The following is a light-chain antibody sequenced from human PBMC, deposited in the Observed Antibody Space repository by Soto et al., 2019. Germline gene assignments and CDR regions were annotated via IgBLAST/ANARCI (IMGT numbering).Light chain of an antibody. CDR1: QSISSW. Sequence: DIQITQSPSTLSASVGDRVTITCRASQSISSWLAWYQQKPGKAPKLLIYDASSLESGVPSRFSGSGSGTEFTLTISSLQPDDFATYYRQQYNSYPLTFGGGNKVDIK. J-gene: IGKJ4*01. V-gene: IGKV1-5*01. CDR2: DAS. CDR3: QQYNSYPLT.